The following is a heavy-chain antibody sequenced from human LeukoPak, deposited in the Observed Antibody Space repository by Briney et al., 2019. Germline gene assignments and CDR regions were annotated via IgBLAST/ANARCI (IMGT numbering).Heavy chain of an antibody. CDR3: ARGGRSGSYYNPMGGY. V-gene: IGHV1-69*04. Sequence: EASVKVSCKASGGTFSSYAISWVRQAPGQGLEWMGRIIPILSIANYAQKFQGRVTITADKSTSTAYMELSSLRSEDTAVYYCARGGRSGSYYNPMGGYWGQGTLVTVSS. J-gene: IGHJ4*02. CDR2: IIPILSIA. D-gene: IGHD3-10*01. CDR1: GGTFSSYA.